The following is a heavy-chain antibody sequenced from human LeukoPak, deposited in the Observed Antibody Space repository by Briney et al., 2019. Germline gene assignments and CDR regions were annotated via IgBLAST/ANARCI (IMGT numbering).Heavy chain of an antibody. Sequence: SGGSLRLSCAASGFAFNNAWMNWVRQAPGKGLEWLTVISTDGNDKHYADSVKGRFTVSRDNSKNTLFLQMNNLRTEDTAVYYCAKDKSVSADYYFDYWGQGTLVTVSS. CDR2: ISTDGNDK. CDR3: AKDKSVSADYYFDY. J-gene: IGHJ4*02. CDR1: GFAFNNAW. D-gene: IGHD5/OR15-5a*01. V-gene: IGHV3-30*18.